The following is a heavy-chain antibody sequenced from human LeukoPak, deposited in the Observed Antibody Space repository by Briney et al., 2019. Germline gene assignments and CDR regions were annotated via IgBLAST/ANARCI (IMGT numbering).Heavy chain of an antibody. Sequence: PGGSLRLSCAASGFTFSSYEMNWVRQAPGKGLEWVSYISSSGSTIYYADSVKGRFTISRDNSKNTLYLQMDSLRPEDTAVYYCTRDPIVGAPDYFDYWGQGTLVSVSS. CDR1: GFTFSSYE. CDR2: ISSSGSTI. CDR3: TRDPIVGAPDYFDY. V-gene: IGHV3-48*03. D-gene: IGHD1-26*01. J-gene: IGHJ4*02.